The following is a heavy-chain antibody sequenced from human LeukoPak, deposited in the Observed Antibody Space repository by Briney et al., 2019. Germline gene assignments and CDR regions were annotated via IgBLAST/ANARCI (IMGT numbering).Heavy chain of an antibody. J-gene: IGHJ4*01. Sequence: GRSLRLSCAASGLTFDDYAMHWVRQAPGKGLEWVSGISWNSGSIGYADSVKGRFTISRDNAKNSLYLQMNSLRAEDTALYYCAKASHCSSTSCYLDYWGHGTLVTVSS. CDR1: GLTFDDYA. CDR3: AKASHCSSTSCYLDY. V-gene: IGHV3-9*01. D-gene: IGHD2-2*01. CDR2: ISWNSGSI.